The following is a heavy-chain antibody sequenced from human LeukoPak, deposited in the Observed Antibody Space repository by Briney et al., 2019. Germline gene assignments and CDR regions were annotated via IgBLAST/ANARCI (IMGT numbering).Heavy chain of an antibody. CDR2: IYYSGST. CDR3: VRHSHHGGNFPDGFDI. V-gene: IGHV4-59*08. Sequence: PSETLSLTCTVSGGSISSYYWSWIRRPPGKGLEWIGYIYYSGSTNYNPSLKSRVTISVDTSKNQFSLKLSSVTAADTAVYYCVRHSHHGGNFPDGFDIWGQGTMVTVSS. CDR1: GGSISSYY. D-gene: IGHD4-23*01. J-gene: IGHJ3*02.